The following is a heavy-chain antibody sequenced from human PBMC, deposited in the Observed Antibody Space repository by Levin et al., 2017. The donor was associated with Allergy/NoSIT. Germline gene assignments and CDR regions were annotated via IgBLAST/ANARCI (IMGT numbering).Heavy chain of an antibody. Sequence: SETLSLTCAVYGGSFSGYYWSWIRQPPGKGLEWIGEINHSGSTNYNPSLKSRVTISVDTSKNQFSLKLSSVTAADTAVYYCARRGILTGDYRGGYVDYWGQGTLVTVSS. J-gene: IGHJ4*02. CDR2: INHSGST. CDR1: GGSFSGYY. CDR3: ARRGILTGDYRGGYVDY. D-gene: IGHD3-9*01. V-gene: IGHV4-34*01.